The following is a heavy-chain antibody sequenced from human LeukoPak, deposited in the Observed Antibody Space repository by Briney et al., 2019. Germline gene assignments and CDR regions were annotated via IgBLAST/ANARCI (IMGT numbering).Heavy chain of an antibody. CDR2: ITWDGTTT. CDR1: GFTFDDYT. D-gene: IGHD2-2*02. V-gene: IGHV3-43*01. Sequence: GGSLRLSCAASGFTFDDYTMHWVRQSPGKGLEWVSLITWDGTTTFYADSVKGRFTNSRDNSKNSLYLQMTTLRTEDTALYYCTKGGCSSTSCYNPNWFDPWGQGTLVTVSS. J-gene: IGHJ5*02. CDR3: TKGGCSSTSCYNPNWFDP.